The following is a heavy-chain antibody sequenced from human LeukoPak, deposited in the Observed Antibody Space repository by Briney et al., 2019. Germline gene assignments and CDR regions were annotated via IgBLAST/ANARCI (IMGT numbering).Heavy chain of an antibody. V-gene: IGHV3-7*05. CDR2: INQAGSDK. D-gene: IGHD3-10*01. CDR3: ARGVIRGVMDDY. Sequence: PGGSLRLSCAASGFGFNNYWMSWVRQAPVKGLEWVANINQAGSDKYYLDSVKGRFTISRDNAKNSLYLQMNSLRAEDTAGYYCARGVIRGVMDDYWGQGTLVTVSS. CDR1: GFGFNNYW. J-gene: IGHJ4*02.